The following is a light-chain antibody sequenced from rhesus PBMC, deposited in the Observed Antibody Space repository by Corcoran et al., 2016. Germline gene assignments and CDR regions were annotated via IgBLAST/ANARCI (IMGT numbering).Light chain of an antibody. Sequence: DIQMTQSPSSLSPSVGDRVTITCRAMPGTSSWLVWYQQKPGKAPKLLIYKASILQSGVPSRFSGSGSGTVFTLTISSLQPEDFATYYCQQYNSAPPTFGQGTKVEIK. V-gene: IGKV1-21*01. J-gene: IGKJ1*01. CDR2: KAS. CDR1: PGTSSW. CDR3: QQYNSAPPT.